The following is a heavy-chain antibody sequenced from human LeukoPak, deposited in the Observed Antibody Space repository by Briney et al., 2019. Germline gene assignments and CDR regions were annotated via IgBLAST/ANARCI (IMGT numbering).Heavy chain of an antibody. Sequence: PSETLSLTCTVSGDSISSYYWSWIRQPAGKGLEWIGRMYVSGSTNYNPSLKSRVTISVDTSKNQFSLKLNSVTAADTAVYYCARQVGAARYYFDSWGQGTLVTASS. J-gene: IGHJ4*02. V-gene: IGHV4-4*07. CDR3: ARQVGAARYYFDS. D-gene: IGHD6-6*01. CDR1: GDSISSYY. CDR2: MYVSGST.